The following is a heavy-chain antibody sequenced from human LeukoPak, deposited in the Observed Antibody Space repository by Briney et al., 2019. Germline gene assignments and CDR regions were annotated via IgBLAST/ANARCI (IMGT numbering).Heavy chain of an antibody. CDR3: TTDPSNPYFGSGWVVWYYFDY. V-gene: IGHV3-64D*06. CDR1: GFTFSSYS. J-gene: IGHJ4*02. CDR2: ISSNGGRT. D-gene: IGHD6-19*01. Sequence: GGSLRLSCSASGFTFSSYSMYWVRQAPGKGLEYVSDISSNGGRTYYTDAVKGRFTISRDNSKNTLYLQMSSLKTEDTAVYYCTTDPSNPYFGSGWVVWYYFDYWGQGTLVTVSS.